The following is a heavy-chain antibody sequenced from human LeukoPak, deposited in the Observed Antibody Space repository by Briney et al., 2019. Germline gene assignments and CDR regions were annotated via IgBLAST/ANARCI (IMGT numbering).Heavy chain of an antibody. CDR2: IRSKANSYAT. V-gene: IGHV3-73*01. Sequence: GGSLRLSCAASGFTFSGSAMHWVRQASGKGLEWVGRIRSKANSYATAYAASVKGRFTISRDDSKNTAYLQMNSLKTEDTAVYYCTRPLARDYYDTLPDDYWGQGTLVTVSS. CDR1: GFTFSGSA. D-gene: IGHD3-22*01. J-gene: IGHJ4*02. CDR3: TRPLARDYYDTLPDDY.